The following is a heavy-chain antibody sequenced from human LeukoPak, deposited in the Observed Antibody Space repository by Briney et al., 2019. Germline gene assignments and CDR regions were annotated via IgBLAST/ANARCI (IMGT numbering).Heavy chain of an antibody. Sequence: SVKVSCKASGGTFSSYAISWVRQAPGQGLEWMGGIIPIFGTANYAQKFQSRVTITADESTSTAYMELSSLRSEDTAVYYCARSAITMIVVENAFDIWGQGTMVTVSS. V-gene: IGHV1-69*13. CDR1: GGTFSSYA. D-gene: IGHD3-22*01. CDR3: ARSAITMIVVENAFDI. CDR2: IIPIFGTA. J-gene: IGHJ3*02.